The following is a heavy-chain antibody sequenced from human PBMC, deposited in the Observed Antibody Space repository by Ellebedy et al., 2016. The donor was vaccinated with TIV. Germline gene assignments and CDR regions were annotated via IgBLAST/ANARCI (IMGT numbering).Heavy chain of an antibody. V-gene: IGHV1-69*13. CDR3: ASLTTAAGSDP. CDR1: GGTFSSYA. CDR2: IIPIFGTA. D-gene: IGHD6-13*01. Sequence: AASVKVSCKASGGTFSSYAISWVRQAPGQGLEWMGGIIPIFGTANYAQKFQGRVTITADESTSTAYMELSSLRSEDTAVYYCASLTTAAGSDPWGQGTLVTVSS. J-gene: IGHJ5*02.